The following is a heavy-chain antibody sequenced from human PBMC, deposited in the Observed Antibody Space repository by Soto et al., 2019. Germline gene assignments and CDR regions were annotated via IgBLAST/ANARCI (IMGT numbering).Heavy chain of an antibody. CDR3: ARGNRDSSGWYYFDY. D-gene: IGHD6-19*01. J-gene: IGHJ4*02. CDR1: GVTFSSYA. CDR2: IIPIFGTA. Sequence: SVKVSCKASGVTFSSYAISWVRQAPGQGLEWMGGIIPIFGTANYAQKFQGRVTITADESTSTAYMELSSLRSEDTAVYYCARGNRDSSGWYYFDYWGQGTLVTVS. V-gene: IGHV1-69*13.